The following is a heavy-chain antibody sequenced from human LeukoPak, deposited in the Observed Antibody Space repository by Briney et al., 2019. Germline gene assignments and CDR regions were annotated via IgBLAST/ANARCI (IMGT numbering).Heavy chain of an antibody. CDR1: GYTFSSYE. Sequence: GASVKVSCKTSGYTFSSYEINWVRQSPGQGLEWMGWMNPNSGNTAYAQKLQGRVTMTRDASIRTAYMELSSLRSEDTAVYYCVRLFVQEPSGWFDPWGQGTLVTVS. V-gene: IGHV1-8*01. J-gene: IGHJ5*02. CDR3: VRLFVQEPSGWFDP. CDR2: MNPNSGNT. D-gene: IGHD3-10*01.